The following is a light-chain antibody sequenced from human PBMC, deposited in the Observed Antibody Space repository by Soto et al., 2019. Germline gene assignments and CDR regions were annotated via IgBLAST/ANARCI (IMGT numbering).Light chain of an antibody. V-gene: IGKV1-39*01. CDR3: QQSYTTPLT. CDR1: QDINTY. CDR2: DAS. J-gene: IGKJ4*01. Sequence: DIQMTQSPSSLSASVGDRVTITFQASQDINTYLNWYQQTPGTAPKLLIYDASSLQSGVPSRFRGSGSGTDFTLTITSLQPEDFATYYCQQSYTTPLTFGGGTKVDIK.